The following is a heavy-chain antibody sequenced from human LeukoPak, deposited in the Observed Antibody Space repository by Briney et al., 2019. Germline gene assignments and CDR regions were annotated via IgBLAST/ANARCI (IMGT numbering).Heavy chain of an antibody. CDR2: ISSNGGST. D-gene: IGHD3-10*01. CDR3: ARGFDTMVRGVISASRY. CDR1: GFTFSSYA. J-gene: IGHJ4*02. V-gene: IGHV3-64*01. Sequence: TGGSLRLSCAASGFTFSSYAMHWVRQAPGKGLEYVSAISSNGGSTYYANSVKGRFTISRDNSKNTLYLQMGSLRAEDMAVYYCARGFDTMVRGVISASRYWGQGTLVTVSS.